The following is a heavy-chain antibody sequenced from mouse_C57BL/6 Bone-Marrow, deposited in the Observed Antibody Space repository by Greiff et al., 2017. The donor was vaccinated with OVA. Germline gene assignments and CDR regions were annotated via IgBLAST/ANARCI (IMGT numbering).Heavy chain of an antibody. V-gene: IGHV10-3*01. CDR2: IRSKSSNYAT. CDR3: VSLLTTLGGAYAMDY. D-gene: IGHD1-1*01. Sequence: EVQGVESGGGLVQPKGSLKLSCAASGFTFNTYAMHWVRQAPGKGLEWVARIRSKSSNYATYYADSVKDRFTNSRDDSQSMLYLQMNNLKTEDTAMYDCVSLLTTLGGAYAMDYWGQGTSVTVAS. J-gene: IGHJ4*01. CDR1: GFTFNTYA.